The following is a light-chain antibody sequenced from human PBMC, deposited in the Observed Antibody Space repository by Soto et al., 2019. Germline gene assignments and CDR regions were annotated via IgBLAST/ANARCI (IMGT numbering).Light chain of an antibody. Sequence: QSVLTQPASVSGSPGQSITISCTGTSNDVGSYDLVSWYQHHPGKTPKLMIYEVHKRPSGVSNRFSGSKSGNTASPTISGLQTEEEADYYCCSFADTFTYVFGTGTKVTVL. CDR1: SNDVGSYDL. CDR2: EVH. J-gene: IGLJ1*01. V-gene: IGLV2-23*02. CDR3: CSFADTFTYV.